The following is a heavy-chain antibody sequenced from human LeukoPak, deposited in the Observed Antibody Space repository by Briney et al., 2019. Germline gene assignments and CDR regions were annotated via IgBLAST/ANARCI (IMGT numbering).Heavy chain of an antibody. Sequence: SETLSLTCTVSGGSISSSSYYWGWIRQPPGKGLEWIGSIYYSGSTYYNPSLKSRVTISVDTSKNQFSLKLSSVTAADTAVYYCARGVGGYCSGGSCYSEPNWFDPWGQGTPVTVSS. CDR2: IYYSGST. D-gene: IGHD2-15*01. J-gene: IGHJ5*02. CDR3: ARGVGGYCSGGSCYSEPNWFDP. V-gene: IGHV4-39*07. CDR1: GGSISSSSYY.